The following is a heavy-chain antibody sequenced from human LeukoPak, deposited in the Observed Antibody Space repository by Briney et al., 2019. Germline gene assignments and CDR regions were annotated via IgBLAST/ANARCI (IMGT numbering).Heavy chain of an antibody. CDR1: GFTFSSYG. CDR2: ISYDGSNT. J-gene: IGHJ4*02. V-gene: IGHV3-30*18. Sequence: GRSLRLSCAASGFTFSSYGMHWVRQAPGKGLEWVAVISYDGSNTYYVDSVKGRFTISRDNSKNTLSLQMNSLRGEDTAVYYCAKDPSSGWYEAQFDLWGQGTLVTVSS. CDR3: AKDPSSGWYEAQFDL. D-gene: IGHD6-19*01.